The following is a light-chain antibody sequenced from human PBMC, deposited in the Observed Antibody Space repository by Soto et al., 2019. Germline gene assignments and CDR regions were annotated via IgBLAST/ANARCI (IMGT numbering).Light chain of an antibody. CDR1: QSVSSY. J-gene: IGKJ1*01. CDR3: QQYNIWPLWT. V-gene: IGKV3-11*01. CDR2: DAS. Sequence: EIVLTQSPATRSLSPGERATLSCGASQSVSSYLAWYQQKPGQAPRLLIYDASNRATGIPARFSGSGSGPDFTLTISCLEPEDFAVYFCQQYNIWPLWTFGQGTKVEIK.